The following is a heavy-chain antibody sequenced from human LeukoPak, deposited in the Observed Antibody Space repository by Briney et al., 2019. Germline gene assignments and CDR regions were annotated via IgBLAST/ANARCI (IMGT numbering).Heavy chain of an antibody. CDR1: VFRVSQYY. D-gene: IGHD3/OR15-3a*01. CDR3: ARERAALQDWVEFDP. Sequence: GGSLRLFCAVCVFRVSQYYVSWVRRAPGKGLELVGLIRDSGGGFYADFVRGRFAISRDESENTLYLQMNRLRVEDTAVYFCARERAALQDWVEFDPWGQGTPVIVSS. J-gene: IGHJ5*02. CDR2: IRDSGGG. V-gene: IGHV3-66*03.